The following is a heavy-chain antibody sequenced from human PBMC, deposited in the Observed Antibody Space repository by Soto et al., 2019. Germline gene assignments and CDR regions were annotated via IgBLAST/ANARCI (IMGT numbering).Heavy chain of an antibody. CDR1: GGAITNFY. CDR3: ARDQEVYYGLDV. CDR2: IYYTGTT. V-gene: IGHV4-59*01. Sequence: QVHLQESGPGLVKPSETLSLTCDVSGGAITNFYWNWIRQSPGKGLEWLGYIYYTGTTNYNPSLRSRVTMSVDTSKNQFFLNLTSLTTANTAVYYCARDQEVYYGLDVWGQGTTVIVSS. J-gene: IGHJ6*02.